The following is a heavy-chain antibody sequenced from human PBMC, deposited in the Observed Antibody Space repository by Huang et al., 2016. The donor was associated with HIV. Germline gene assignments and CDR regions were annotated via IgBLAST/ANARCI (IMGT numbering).Heavy chain of an antibody. V-gene: IGHV3-23*01. J-gene: IGHJ4*02. D-gene: IGHD3-3*01. CDR1: GFTFSSYA. Sequence: EVLLLESGGGLVQPGGSLRLSCVASGFTFSSYAMSWVRQAPGKGLGGVAGITDGINNRYYAHSVKGRFAVSRDDSTNTLYLQMNSLRAEDTAVYYCAKDADTSGYDVLGPFGSWGQGTLVTVSS. CDR2: ITDGINNR. CDR3: AKDADTSGYDVLGPFGS.